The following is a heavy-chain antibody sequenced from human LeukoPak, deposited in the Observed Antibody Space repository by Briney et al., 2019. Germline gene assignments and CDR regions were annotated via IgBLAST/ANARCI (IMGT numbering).Heavy chain of an antibody. CDR2: ISSTSTYM. CDR1: GYTFSNYS. CDR3: SRGGARLKWPLDF. V-gene: IGHV3-21*01. D-gene: IGHD2-15*01. J-gene: IGHJ4*02. Sequence: PGGSLRLSCAASGYTFSNYSMKSVREAPGKGLEWGSCISSTSTYMYYADSVKGRFTTSRDNVKNSLYLHMYSTRDAGTPVYYCSRGGARLKWPLDFWGQGTLVTVSS.